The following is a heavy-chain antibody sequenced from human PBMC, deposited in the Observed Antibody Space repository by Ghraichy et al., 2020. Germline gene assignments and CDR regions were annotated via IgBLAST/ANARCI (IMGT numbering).Heavy chain of an antibody. J-gene: IGHJ6*03. V-gene: IGHV4-34*01. Sequence: SQTLSLTCAVYGGSFSGYYWSWIRQPPGKGLEWIGEINQSVSTNYNSSLKSRVTISVDTSKNQFSLKLRSVTAADTAVFYFASGPRNQHDSNFSYMYVWGKGTTATVSS. CDR1: GGSFSGYY. CDR2: INQSVST. D-gene: IGHD2-2*01. CDR3: ASGPRNQHDSNFSYMYV.